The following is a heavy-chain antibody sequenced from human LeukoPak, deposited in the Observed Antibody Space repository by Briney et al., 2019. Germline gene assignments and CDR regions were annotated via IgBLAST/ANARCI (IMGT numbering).Heavy chain of an antibody. J-gene: IGHJ6*02. Sequence: SETLSLTCTVSGGSISSGGYSWSWIRQHPGKGLEWIGYIYYSGSTYYNPSLKSRVTLSVDTSKNQFSLKLSSVTAADTAVYYCARDRITMVRARSFYGMDVWGQGTTVTVSS. CDR2: IYYSGST. D-gene: IGHD3-10*01. CDR3: ARDRITMVRARSFYGMDV. V-gene: IGHV4-31*03. CDR1: GGSISSGGYS.